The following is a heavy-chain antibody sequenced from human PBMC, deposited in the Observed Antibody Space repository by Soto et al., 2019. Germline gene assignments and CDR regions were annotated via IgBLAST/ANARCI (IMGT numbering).Heavy chain of an antibody. CDR2: ISWDGGTT. D-gene: IGHD3-10*01. CDR1: GFTFEDHG. V-gene: IGHV3-20*01. J-gene: IGHJ4*02. CDR3: ARRSGDQQVCDF. Sequence: EVQLVESGGGVARPGGSLRLSCAASGFTFEDHGMSWVRQAPGTGLEWLSDISWDGGTTVYADSVKGRFTVSRNNAKSSLYLQMNSLKPGDTAFYHCARRSGDQQVCDFWGQGTLVTVSS.